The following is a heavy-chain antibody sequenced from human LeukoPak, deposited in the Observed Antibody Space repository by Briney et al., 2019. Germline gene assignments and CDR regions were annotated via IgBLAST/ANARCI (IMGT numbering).Heavy chain of an antibody. Sequence: GGSLRLSCAASGFTFSSYRMNWVRQAPGKGLEWVSSISSSSSYIYYADSVKGRFTISRDNAKNSLYLQMNSLRAEDTAVYYCARDKVAAALIGVNAFDIWGQGTMVTVSS. CDR2: ISSSSSYI. CDR1: GFTFSSYR. V-gene: IGHV3-21*01. D-gene: IGHD6-13*01. J-gene: IGHJ3*02. CDR3: ARDKVAAALIGVNAFDI.